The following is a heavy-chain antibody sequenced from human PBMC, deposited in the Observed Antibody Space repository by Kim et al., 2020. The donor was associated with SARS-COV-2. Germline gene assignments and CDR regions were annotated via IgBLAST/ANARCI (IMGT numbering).Heavy chain of an antibody. CDR1: GFTFSSYG. J-gene: IGHJ6*02. V-gene: IGHV3-30*18. CDR3: AKAWRGSYYGMDV. Sequence: GGSLRLSCAASGFTFSSYGMHWVRQAPGKGLEWVAVISYDGSNKYYADSVKGRFTISRDNSKNTLYLQMNSLRAEDTAVYYCAKAWRGSYYGMDVWGQGTTVTVSS. CDR2: ISYDGSNK.